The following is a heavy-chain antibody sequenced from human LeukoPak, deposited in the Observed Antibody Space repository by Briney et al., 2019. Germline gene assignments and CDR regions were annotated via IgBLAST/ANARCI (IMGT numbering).Heavy chain of an antibody. V-gene: IGHV1-2*02. CDR2: INPKNAGI. Sequence: ASVKVSCKASGYTFTGHYLHWVRQAPGQGLEWMGWINPKNAGINFAQRFQGRVTMTRDTSISTAYMELSRLRSDDTAVYYCATRAHGYFLSWGQGTLVTVSS. CDR1: GYTFTGHY. D-gene: IGHD5-24*01. CDR3: ATRAHGYFLS. J-gene: IGHJ4*02.